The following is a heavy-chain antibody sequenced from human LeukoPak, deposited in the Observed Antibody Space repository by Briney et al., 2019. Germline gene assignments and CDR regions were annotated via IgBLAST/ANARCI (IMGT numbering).Heavy chain of an antibody. V-gene: IGHV3-9*01. CDR1: GFTFDDYA. Sequence: GRSLRLYCEASGFTFDDYAMHWVRQAPGKGLEWVSGISWNGGTIGYADSVKGRFTISRDNAKKSLYLQMNSLRPEDTALYYCAREALGYRGYDPDYFDSWGQGTLVIVSS. D-gene: IGHD5-12*01. CDR2: ISWNGGTI. J-gene: IGHJ4*02. CDR3: AREALGYRGYDPDYFDS.